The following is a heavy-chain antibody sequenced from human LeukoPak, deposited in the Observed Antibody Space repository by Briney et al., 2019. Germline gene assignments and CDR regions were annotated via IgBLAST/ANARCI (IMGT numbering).Heavy chain of an antibody. CDR3: ARDRAGYYDFWSGYSQGYYFDY. D-gene: IGHD3-3*01. J-gene: IGHJ4*02. V-gene: IGHV3-21*01. CDR2: ISSSSSYI. CDR1: GFTFSSYA. Sequence: PGGSLRLSCEASGFTFSSYAMNWVRQAPGKGLEWVSSISSSSSYIYYADSVKGRFTISRDNAKNSLYLQMNSLRAEDTAVYYCARDRAGYYDFWSGYSQGYYFDYWGQGTLVTVSS.